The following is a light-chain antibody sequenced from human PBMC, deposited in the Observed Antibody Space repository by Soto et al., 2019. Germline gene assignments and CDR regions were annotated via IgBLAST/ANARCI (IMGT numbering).Light chain of an antibody. CDR2: DVS. CDR1: SSDVGGYNY. J-gene: IGLJ3*02. CDR3: SSYTSSSTPYV. V-gene: IGLV2-14*01. Sequence: QSALTQPASVSGSPGQSITISCTGTSSDVGGYNYVSWYQQHPGQAPKLMIYDVSNRPSGVSNRFSGSKSGNTASLTISGLQAEDEADYYCSSYTSSSTPYVFGGGTKLTVL.